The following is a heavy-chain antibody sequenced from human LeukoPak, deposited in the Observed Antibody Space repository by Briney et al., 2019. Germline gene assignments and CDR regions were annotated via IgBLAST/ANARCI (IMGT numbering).Heavy chain of an antibody. V-gene: IGHV3-9*03. Sequence: PGRSLRLSCAASGFTFDDYAMHWVRQAPGKGLEWLSGISWNSGSIGYADSVKGRFTISRDNAKNSLYLQMNSLRAEDMALYYCARVVPAAIQDYYFDYWGQGTLVTVSS. CDR2: ISWNSGSI. CDR1: GFTFDDYA. D-gene: IGHD2-2*02. J-gene: IGHJ4*02. CDR3: ARVVPAAIQDYYFDY.